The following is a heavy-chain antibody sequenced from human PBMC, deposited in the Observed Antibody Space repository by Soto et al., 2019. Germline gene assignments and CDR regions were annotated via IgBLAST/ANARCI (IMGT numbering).Heavy chain of an antibody. CDR1: GGTFSSYA. CDR3: ARATITIFGLLGWFDP. J-gene: IGHJ5*02. D-gene: IGHD3-3*01. CDR2: IIPIFGTA. V-gene: IGHV1-69*06. Sequence: QVQLVQSGAEVKKPGSSVKVSCKASGGTFSSYAISWVRQAPGQGLEWMGGIIPIFGTANYAQKCQGRVTIPADKTTSTAHMVLSSLRSEDTAVCYCARATITIFGLLGWFDPWGQGTLVTVSS.